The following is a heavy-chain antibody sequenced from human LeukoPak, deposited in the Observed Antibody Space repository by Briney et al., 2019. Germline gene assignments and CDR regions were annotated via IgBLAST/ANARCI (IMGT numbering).Heavy chain of an antibody. CDR1: GGSISTSGYS. Sequence: PSETLSLTCAVSGGSISTSGYSWSWIRQPPRKGLEWIGYFHHSGSTYYNPSLKSRVTISVDRSKNQFSLRLTAVTAADTAVYYCATSTLTENWFDPWGQGTLVTVSS. CDR3: ATSTLTENWFDP. D-gene: IGHD2-2*01. V-gene: IGHV4-30-2*01. J-gene: IGHJ5*02. CDR2: FHHSGST.